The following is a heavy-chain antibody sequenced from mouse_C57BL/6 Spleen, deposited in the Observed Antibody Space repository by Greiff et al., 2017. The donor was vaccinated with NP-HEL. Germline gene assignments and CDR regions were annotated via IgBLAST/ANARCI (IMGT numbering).Heavy chain of an antibody. D-gene: IGHD1-1*01. CDR3: ARDYYGSKGLDY. V-gene: IGHV5-4*01. Sequence: EVQRVESGGGLVKPGGSLKLSCAASGFTFSSYAMSWVRQTPEKRLEWVATISDGGSYTYYPDNVKGRFTISRDNAKNKLYLQMSPLKSEDKAMYYCARDYYGSKGLDYWSQGTTLTVSS. J-gene: IGHJ2*01. CDR2: ISDGGSYT. CDR1: GFTFSSYA.